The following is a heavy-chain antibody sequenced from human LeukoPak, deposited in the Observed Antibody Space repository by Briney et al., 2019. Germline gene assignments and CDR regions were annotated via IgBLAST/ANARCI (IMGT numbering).Heavy chain of an antibody. V-gene: IGHV4-4*07. D-gene: IGHD3-16*01. CDR2: IYISGST. Sequence: SETLSLTCTVSGGSIGNYYWSWIRQPAGEGLEWIGRIYISGSTNYNPSLKSRVTMSVDTYKNQFSLKLSSVTAADTAVYYCARGGYEYYYMDVWGKGTTVTVSS. CDR1: GGSIGNYY. J-gene: IGHJ6*03. CDR3: ARGGYEYYYMDV.